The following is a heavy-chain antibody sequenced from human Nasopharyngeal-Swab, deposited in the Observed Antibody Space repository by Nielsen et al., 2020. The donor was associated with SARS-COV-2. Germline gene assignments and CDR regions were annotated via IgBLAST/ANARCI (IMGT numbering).Heavy chain of an antibody. CDR2: IWYDGSNK. V-gene: IGHV3-33*01. CDR3: VRGTGYYYYMDV. Sequence: SLKISCAASGFTFSSYGMHWVRQAPGKGLEWVAVIWYDGSNKYYADSVKGRFTISRDNSKNTLHLQMNSLRAEDTAVYYCVRGTGYYYYMDVWGKGTTVTVSS. D-gene: IGHD1-14*01. J-gene: IGHJ6*03. CDR1: GFTFSSYG.